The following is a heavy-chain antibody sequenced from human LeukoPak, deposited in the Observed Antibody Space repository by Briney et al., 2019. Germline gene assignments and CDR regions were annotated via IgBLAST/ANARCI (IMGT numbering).Heavy chain of an antibody. Sequence: GRSLRLSCAASGFTFTTYGMHWVRQAPGKGLEWVAVVSYDGSNKYHADSVKGRFTISRDNSKNTLYLQMNSLRAEDTAVYYCAKPVDRYSSSWPYFDYWGQGTLVTVSS. V-gene: IGHV3-30*18. CDR3: AKPVDRYSSSWPYFDY. D-gene: IGHD6-13*01. CDR1: GFTFTTYG. CDR2: VSYDGSNK. J-gene: IGHJ4*02.